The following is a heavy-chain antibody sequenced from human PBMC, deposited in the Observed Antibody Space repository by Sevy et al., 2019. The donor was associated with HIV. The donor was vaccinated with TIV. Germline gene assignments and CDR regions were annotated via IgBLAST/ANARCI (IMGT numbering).Heavy chain of an antibody. V-gene: IGHV3-7*01. CDR2: IRQDGNEL. J-gene: IGHJ4*02. CDR3: ARRYFDL. CDR1: GFTFDDYW. Sequence: GGSLRLSCAASGFTFDDYWMQWVRQAPGQGLEWVANIRQDGNELYYADSVKGRSTISRDNAKESLFLQMTNLRVEDTAIYYCARRYFDLWGQGTLVTVSS.